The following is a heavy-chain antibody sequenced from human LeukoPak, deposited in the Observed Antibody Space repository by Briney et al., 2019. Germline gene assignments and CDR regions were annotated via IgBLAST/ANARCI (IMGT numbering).Heavy chain of an antibody. CDR3: AKGGGNDAFDI. Sequence: PSQTLSLTCTVSGGSISSGGYSWSWLRQPPGKGLEWIGYIYHSGSTYYNPSLNSRVTILVDRSKNQFSLKLTSVTAADTAVYYCAKGGGNDAFDIWGQGTMVTVSS. CDR1: GGSISSGGYS. D-gene: IGHD3-16*01. J-gene: IGHJ3*02. V-gene: IGHV4-30-2*01. CDR2: IYHSGST.